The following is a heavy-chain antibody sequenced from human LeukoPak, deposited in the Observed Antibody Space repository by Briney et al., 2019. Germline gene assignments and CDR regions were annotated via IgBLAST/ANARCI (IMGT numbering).Heavy chain of an antibody. CDR3: ATNIVVVTALQHEYYFDY. V-gene: IGHV1-24*01. D-gene: IGHD2-21*02. CDR1: GYTFTIYD. J-gene: IGHJ4*02. CDR2: FDPEDGET. Sequence: ASVKVSCKASGYTFTIYDINWVRQAPGKGLEWMGGFDPEDGETIYAQKFQGRVTMTEDTSTDTAYMELSSLRSEDTAVYYCATNIVVVTALQHEYYFDYWGQGTLVTVSS.